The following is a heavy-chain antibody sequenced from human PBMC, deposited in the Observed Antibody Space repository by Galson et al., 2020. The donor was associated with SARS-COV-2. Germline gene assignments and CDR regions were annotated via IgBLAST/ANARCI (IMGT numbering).Heavy chain of an antibody. CDR3: AREAFWSGYGFDY. CDR2: IKQDGSEK. J-gene: IGHJ4*02. CDR1: GFTFSSYW. Sequence: GESLKISCAASGFTFSSYWMSWVRQAPGKGLEWVANIKQDGSEKYYVASVKGRFTISRDNAKNSLYLQMNSLRAEDTAVYYCAREAFWSGYGFDYWGQGSLVTVSS. V-gene: IGHV3-7*01. D-gene: IGHD3-3*01.